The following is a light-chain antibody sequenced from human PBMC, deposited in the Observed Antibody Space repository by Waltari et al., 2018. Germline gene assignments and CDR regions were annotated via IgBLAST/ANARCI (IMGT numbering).Light chain of an antibody. CDR3: LQLSDDPRT. CDR2: KAS. CDR1: QSISTW. Sequence: DIQMTQSPSTLSASVGDRVTITCRASQSISTWLAWYQQKPGKAPKPLIYKASSLESGVPSRFSGSGSGTEFTLTISSLQPEDFATYYCLQLSDDPRTFGQGTKVEIK. V-gene: IGKV1-5*03. J-gene: IGKJ1*01.